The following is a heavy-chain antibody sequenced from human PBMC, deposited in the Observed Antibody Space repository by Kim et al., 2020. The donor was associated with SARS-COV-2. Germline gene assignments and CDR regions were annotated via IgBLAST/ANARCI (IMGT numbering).Heavy chain of an antibody. CDR3: ARPMSGYDLSPFDY. J-gene: IGHJ4*02. CDR2: IYYSGST. Sequence: SETLSLTCTVSGGSISSSSYYWGWIRQPPGKGLEWIGSIYYSGSTYYNPSLKSRVTISVDTSKNQFSLKLSSVTAADTAVYYCARPMSGYDLSPFDYWGQGTLVTVSS. CDR1: GGSISSSSYY. V-gene: IGHV4-39*01. D-gene: IGHD5-12*01.